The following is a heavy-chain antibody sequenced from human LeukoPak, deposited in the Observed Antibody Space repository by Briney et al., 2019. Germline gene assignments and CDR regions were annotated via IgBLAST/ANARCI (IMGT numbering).Heavy chain of an antibody. V-gene: IGHV3-23*01. CDR1: GFSFSTYS. Sequence: GGSLRLSCTASGFSFSTYSMSWVRQAPGKGLEWVSAVSGSGESTYYADSVKGRFTVSRDNSKNTLYLQMNSLRGEDTAVYYCAKEISWRRYRSGVSCYPDSWGQGTLVTVSS. D-gene: IGHD2-15*01. J-gene: IGHJ4*02. CDR3: AKEISWRRYRSGVSCYPDS. CDR2: VSGSGEST.